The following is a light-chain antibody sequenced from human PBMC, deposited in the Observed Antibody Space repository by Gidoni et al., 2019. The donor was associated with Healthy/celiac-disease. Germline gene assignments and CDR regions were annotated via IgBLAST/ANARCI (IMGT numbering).Light chain of an antibody. V-gene: IGKV3-20*01. J-gene: IGKJ1*01. CDR3: QQYGSSPAWT. CDR2: GAY. CDR1: QSVSSSY. Sequence: ELVLTKSPGTLSLSPGERATLPCRASQSVSSSYLAWYRQKPGQAPSHLIDGAYSRATGIPDRVSGSGSGTDFTLTISRLEPEDFAVYYCQQYGSSPAWTFGQGTKVEIK.